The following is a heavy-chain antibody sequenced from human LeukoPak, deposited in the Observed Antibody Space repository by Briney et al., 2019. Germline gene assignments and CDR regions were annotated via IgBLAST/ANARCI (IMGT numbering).Heavy chain of an antibody. CDR1: GGSISSSNW. J-gene: IGHJ6*02. D-gene: IGHD6-13*01. Sequence: SETLSLTCVVSGGSISSSNWWSWVRQPPGKGLEWIGEIYHSGSTNYNPSLKSRVTISVDKSKNQFSLKLSSVTAADTAVYYCATRSGWYAIYYYYGMDVWGQGTTVTVSS. V-gene: IGHV4-4*02. CDR3: ATRSGWYAIYYYYGMDV. CDR2: IYHSGST.